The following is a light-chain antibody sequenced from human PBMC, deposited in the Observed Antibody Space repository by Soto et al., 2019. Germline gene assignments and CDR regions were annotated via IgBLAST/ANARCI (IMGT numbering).Light chain of an antibody. CDR3: QQRSNWPPEVT. Sequence: EIVLTQSPGTLSLSPGERATLSCRASQPISSNYLAWYQQKPGQAPRLLIYASSTRATGIPDRFSGSGSGTDVTLTISRLEPEDFALYYCQQRSNWPPEVTFGPGTKVDIK. V-gene: IGKV3D-20*02. J-gene: IGKJ3*01. CDR1: QPISSNY. CDR2: ASS.